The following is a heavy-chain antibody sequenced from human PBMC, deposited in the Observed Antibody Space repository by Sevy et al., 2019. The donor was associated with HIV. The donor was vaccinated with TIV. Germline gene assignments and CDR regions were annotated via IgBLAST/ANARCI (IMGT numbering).Heavy chain of an antibody. V-gene: IGHV3-53*01. CDR3: ARLNVYYYDDDGYYTTGNAFDI. CDR2: IYSGDKT. D-gene: IGHD3-22*01. CDR1: GFSVSDTY. Sequence: GGSLRLSCAASGFSVSDTYMSWVRQAPGKGLEWVSVIYSGDKTYHADSVKGRFTISRDSSKNTIYLQLNSLRTEDTAVYYCARLNVYYYDDDGYYTTGNAFDIRGQGTMVTVSS. J-gene: IGHJ3*02.